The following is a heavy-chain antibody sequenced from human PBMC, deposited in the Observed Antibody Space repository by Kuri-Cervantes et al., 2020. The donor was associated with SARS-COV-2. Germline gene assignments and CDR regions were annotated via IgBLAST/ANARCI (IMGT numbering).Heavy chain of an antibody. CDR1: DYSISSGYY. Sequence: SQTLSLTCAVSDYSISSGYYWGWVRQPAGKGLEWIGHIYTTGTTNYNPSLKSRISISVDKSKNQFSLKLSSVTAADTAVYYCARVSWMQLWHRYFDNWGQGTLVTVSS. CDR3: ARVSWMQLWHRYFDN. CDR2: IYTTGTT. V-gene: IGHV4-61*09. J-gene: IGHJ4*02. D-gene: IGHD5-18*01.